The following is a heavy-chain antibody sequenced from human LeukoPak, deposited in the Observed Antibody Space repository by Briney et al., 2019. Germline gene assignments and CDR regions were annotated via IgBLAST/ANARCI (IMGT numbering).Heavy chain of an antibody. CDR1: GYTFGSYE. Sequence: ASVKVSCKASGYTFGSYEINWVRQATGQGPEWMGWMNSNTGSTGYAQKFQGRVTMTRNTSITTAYMELSSLRSEDTAVYYCARRVGYYYYMDVWGKGTTVTVSS. V-gene: IGHV1-8*01. J-gene: IGHJ6*03. CDR2: MNSNTGST. CDR3: ARRVGYYYYMDV.